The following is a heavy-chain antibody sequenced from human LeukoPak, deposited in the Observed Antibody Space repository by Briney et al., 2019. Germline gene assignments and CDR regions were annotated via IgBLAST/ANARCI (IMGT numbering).Heavy chain of an antibody. CDR2: IYSGGST. D-gene: IGHD6-19*01. CDR3: AKPPFSGWYPTPNFDY. Sequence: GGSLRLSCAASGFIVSNNYMNWVRQAPGKGLEWVSVIYSGGSTYYADSVKGRFTISRDNSKNTLYLQMNSLRAEDAAVYYCAKPPFSGWYPTPNFDYWGQGTLVTVSS. J-gene: IGHJ4*02. CDR1: GFIVSNNY. V-gene: IGHV3-53*05.